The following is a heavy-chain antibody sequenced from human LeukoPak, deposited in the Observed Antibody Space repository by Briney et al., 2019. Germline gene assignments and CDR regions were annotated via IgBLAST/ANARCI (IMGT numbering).Heavy chain of an antibody. CDR2: ISGSGGST. CDR3: AKEKTVRGVIAAAGNFDY. J-gene: IGHJ4*02. Sequence: GVSLRLSCAASGFTFSSYAMSWVRQGPGKGLEWVSAISGSGGSTYYADSVKGRFTISRDNSKNTLYLQMNSLRAEDTAVYYCAKEKTVRGVIAAAGNFDYWGQGTLVTVSS. V-gene: IGHV3-23*01. CDR1: GFTFSSYA. D-gene: IGHD6-13*01.